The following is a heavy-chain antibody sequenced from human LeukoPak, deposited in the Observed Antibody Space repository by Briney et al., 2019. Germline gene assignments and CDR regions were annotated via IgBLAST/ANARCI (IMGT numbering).Heavy chain of an antibody. CDR1: GFTFSSYG. CDR3: ARDGGYCSGGSCYTVGWFDP. CDR2: IWYDGSNK. V-gene: IGHV3-33*01. J-gene: IGHJ5*02. Sequence: PGRSLRLSCAASGFTFSSYGMHWVRQAPGKGLEWVAVIWYDGSNKYYADSVKGRFTISRDNSKNTLYLQMNSLRAEDTAVYYCARDGGYCSGGSCYTVGWFDPWGQGTLVTVSS. D-gene: IGHD2-15*01.